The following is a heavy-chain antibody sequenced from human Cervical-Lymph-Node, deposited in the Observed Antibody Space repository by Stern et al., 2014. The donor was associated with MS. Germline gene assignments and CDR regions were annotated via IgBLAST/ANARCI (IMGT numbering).Heavy chain of an antibody. CDR3: AKDGYNY. CDR1: GYTFTGYY. J-gene: IGHJ4*02. CDR2: IIPNNGDT. V-gene: IGHV1-2*02. D-gene: IGHD5-24*01. Sequence: VQLVESEAEVKKPGASVKVSCKASGYTFTGYYIHWVRQAPGQGLEWMGWIIPNNGDTNYAQNFQGRVTMTRDTSISTAYMELSRLRSDDTAVYYCAKDGYNYWGQGTLVTVSS.